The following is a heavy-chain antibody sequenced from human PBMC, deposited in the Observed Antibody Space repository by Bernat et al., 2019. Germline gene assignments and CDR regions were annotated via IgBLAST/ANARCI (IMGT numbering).Heavy chain of an antibody. D-gene: IGHD3-10*01. CDR3: ARHGTGLGYYYYYMDV. CDR2: IDPSDSYT. J-gene: IGHJ6*03. V-gene: IGHV5-10-1*03. Sequence: EVQLVQSGAEVKKPGESLRISCKGSGYSFTSYWISWVRQMPGKGLEWMGRIDPSDSYTNYSPSFQGHVTITADKSISTAYLQWSSLKDSDTAMYYCARHGTGLGYYYYYMDVWGKGTTVTVSS. CDR1: GYSFTSYW.